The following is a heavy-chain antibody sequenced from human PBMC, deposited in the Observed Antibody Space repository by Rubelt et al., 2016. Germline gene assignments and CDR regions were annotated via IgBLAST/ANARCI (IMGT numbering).Heavy chain of an antibody. J-gene: IGHJ4*02. Sequence: AEVEKPGASVKLSCKASGYTFTDYAMHWVRQAPGQRLEWMGWINAGNGDTKYTQKFQGRFTITRDTSASIAYMELSSLGSEDTAVYYCARDKSLADWGQGTLVTVSS. CDR3: ARDKSLAD. V-gene: IGHV1-3*01. CDR2: INAGNGDT. CDR1: GYTFTDYA.